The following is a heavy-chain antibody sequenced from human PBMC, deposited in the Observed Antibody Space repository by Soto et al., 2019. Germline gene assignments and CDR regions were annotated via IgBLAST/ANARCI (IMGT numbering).Heavy chain of an antibody. CDR3: ARGRGTVTYYYYYGMDV. CDR1: GGSISSYY. J-gene: IGHJ6*02. CDR2: IYYSGST. V-gene: IGHV4-59*01. Sequence: SETLSLTCTVSGGSISSYYWSWIRQPPGKGLEWIGYIYYSGSTNYNPSLKSRVTISVDSSKNQFSLKLSSVTAADTAVYYCARGRGTVTYYYYYGMDVWGQGTTVTVSS. D-gene: IGHD4-17*01.